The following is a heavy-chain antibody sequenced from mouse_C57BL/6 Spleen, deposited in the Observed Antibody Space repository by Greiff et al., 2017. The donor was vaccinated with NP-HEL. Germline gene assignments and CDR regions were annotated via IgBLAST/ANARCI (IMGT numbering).Heavy chain of an antibody. CDR1: GYTFTSYW. V-gene: IGHV1-69*01. D-gene: IGHD1-1*01. CDR3: ARAPFTTPYYFDD. CDR2: IDPSDSYT. J-gene: IGHJ2*01. Sequence: QVQLQQPGAELVMPGASVKLSCKASGYTFTSYWMHWVKQRPGQGLEWIGEIDPSDSYTNYNQKFKGKSTLTVDKSSSTAYMQLSSLTSEDSAVYYCARAPFTTPYYFDDWGQGTTLTVSS.